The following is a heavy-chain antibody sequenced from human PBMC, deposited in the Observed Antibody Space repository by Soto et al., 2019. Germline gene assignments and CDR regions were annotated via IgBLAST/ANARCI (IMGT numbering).Heavy chain of an antibody. V-gene: IGHV3-23*01. CDR1: GFTFSSYA. CDR3: ARPYGGKIGDAPDL. D-gene: IGHD4-17*01. CDR2: ISDAAGSA. J-gene: IGHJ3*01. Sequence: GSLRLSCVASGFTFSSYAMSWVRQVPGKGLEWVSTISDAAGSAYYVDSVKGRFTISRDNSKKTLYLQMNSLRAEDSAVYYCARPYGGKIGDAPDLWGPGTMVTVSS.